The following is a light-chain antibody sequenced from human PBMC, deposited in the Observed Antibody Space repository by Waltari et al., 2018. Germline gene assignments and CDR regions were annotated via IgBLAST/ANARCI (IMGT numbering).Light chain of an antibody. V-gene: IGLV1-51*02. J-gene: IGLJ7*01. CDR2: EDS. Sequence: QSVLTQPPSVSAAPGQRVPISCPGGTSTSGNNSVTWYRQFPGTAPKLLIYEDSERPSGVPGRFSGSKSGTSATLDITGLQAGDEADYYCGTWDSSLSGAVFGGGTHLTVL. CDR3: GTWDSSLSGAV. CDR1: TSTSGNNS.